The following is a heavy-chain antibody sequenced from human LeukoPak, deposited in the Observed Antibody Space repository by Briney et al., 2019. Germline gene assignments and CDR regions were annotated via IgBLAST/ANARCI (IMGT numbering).Heavy chain of an antibody. J-gene: IGHJ3*02. CDR2: IRSKANTYAT. Sequence: PGGSLRLSCAASGFTFSGSAIHWVRQASGKGLEWVGRIRSKANTYATAYVASVKGRFTIPRDDSKNTAYLQMNSLKTEDTAVYYCTRTSFGWGAFDIWGQGAVVSVSS. V-gene: IGHV3-73*01. CDR1: GFTFSGSA. D-gene: IGHD3-16*01. CDR3: TRTSFGWGAFDI.